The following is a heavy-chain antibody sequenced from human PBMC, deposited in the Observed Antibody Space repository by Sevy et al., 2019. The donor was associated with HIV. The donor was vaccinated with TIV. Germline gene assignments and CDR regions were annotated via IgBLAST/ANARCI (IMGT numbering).Heavy chain of an antibody. CDR1: AFTFGDYA. D-gene: IGHD3-22*01. V-gene: IGHV3-49*03. CDR3: TRGYYYDSSGYSDY. CDR2: IRSKDYGGAT. Sequence: GGSLRLSCTGSAFTFGDYAMSWFRQAPGMGLEWVGFIRSKDYGGATEYAASVKGRFTISRDDSKSIADLQMNSLKTEDTAVYYCTRGYYYDSSGYSDYWGHGTLVTVSS. J-gene: IGHJ4*01.